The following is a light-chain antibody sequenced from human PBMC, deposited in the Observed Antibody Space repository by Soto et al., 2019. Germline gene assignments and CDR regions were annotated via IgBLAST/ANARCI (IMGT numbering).Light chain of an antibody. CDR1: SSDVGGYDY. Sequence: QSVLTQPASVSGSPGQSIAISCTGTSSDVGGYDYVSWYQQQPDKAPKLMIYEVTKRPSGVSNRFSGSKSGNTGSLTISGLQAEDEADYYCSSHTSGSTRVFGTGTKLTVL. V-gene: IGLV2-14*01. CDR2: EVT. J-gene: IGLJ1*01. CDR3: SSHTSGSTRV.